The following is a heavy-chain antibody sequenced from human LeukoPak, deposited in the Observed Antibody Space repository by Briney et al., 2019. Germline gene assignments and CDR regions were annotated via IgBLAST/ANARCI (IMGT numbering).Heavy chain of an antibody. Sequence: ASVKVSSMASVGTFSSYAISWVRPAPGQGLGWVGRIIPILGIANYAQKFQGRVTITADKSTSTAYMELSSLRSEDTAVYYCASQEFGERSSFDYWGQGTLVTVSS. V-gene: IGHV1-69*04. CDR1: VGTFSSYA. CDR2: IIPILGIA. J-gene: IGHJ4*02. D-gene: IGHD3-10*01. CDR3: ASQEFGERSSFDY.